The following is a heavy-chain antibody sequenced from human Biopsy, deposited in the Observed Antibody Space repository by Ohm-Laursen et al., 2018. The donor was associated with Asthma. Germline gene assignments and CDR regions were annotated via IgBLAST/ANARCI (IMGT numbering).Heavy chain of an antibody. V-gene: IGHV1-69*06. CDR1: GGTFGNYA. J-gene: IGHJ6*02. Sequence: SVKVSCKASGGTFGNYAISWVRQAPGLGLEWMGGISPVFGSTNIAQKFQGRVTISADIFTKTAYLEVSSLRSDDTAVYYCASPSSSREILYYYYNMDIWGQGTTVTVSS. D-gene: IGHD6-13*01. CDR2: ISPVFGST. CDR3: ASPSSSREILYYYYNMDI.